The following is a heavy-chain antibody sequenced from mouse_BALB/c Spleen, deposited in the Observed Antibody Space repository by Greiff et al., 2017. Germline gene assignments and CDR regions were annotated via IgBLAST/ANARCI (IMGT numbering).Heavy chain of an antibody. V-gene: IGHV5-6-3*01. CDR3: ARSLYGYLDY. D-gene: IGHD1-1*01. CDR2: INSNGGST. J-gene: IGHJ2*01. Sequence: EVKVVESGGGLVQPGGSLKLSCAASGFTFSSYGMSWVRQTPDKRLELVATINSNGGSTYYPDSVKGRFTISRDNAKNTLYLQLSSLKSEDTAMYYCARSLYGYLDYWGQGTALTVSS. CDR1: GFTFSSYG.